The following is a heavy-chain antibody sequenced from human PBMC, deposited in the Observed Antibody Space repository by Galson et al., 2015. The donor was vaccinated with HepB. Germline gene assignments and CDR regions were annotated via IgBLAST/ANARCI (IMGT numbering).Heavy chain of an antibody. CDR1: GTSISSYY. CDR3: ARDIRCNGDCCYSYLDS. V-gene: IGHV4-59*01. D-gene: IGHD2-15*01. Sequence: ETLSLTCNVSGTSISSYYWSWVRQTPEKGLEWIGYVFYRGNSTYNTTPKSRVTISLDTSRNQFSMRLNYVTAADTAVYYCARDIRCNGDCCYSYLDSWGQGTLVTVSS. J-gene: IGHJ4*02. CDR2: VFYRGNS.